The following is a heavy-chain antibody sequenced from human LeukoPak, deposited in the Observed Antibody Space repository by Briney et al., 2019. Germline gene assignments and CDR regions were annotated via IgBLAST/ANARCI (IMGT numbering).Heavy chain of an antibody. CDR1: GFTFSSFA. V-gene: IGHV3-23*01. Sequence: GVLRLSCAASGFTFSSFATSWVRQAPGKGLEWVSSISGSGSTTYYADSVKGRFTISRDNAKDTVYLQMNSLRAEDTAVYYCAREMVTSLDYWGQGTLVTVSS. CDR3: AREMVTSLDY. CDR2: ISGSGSTT. D-gene: IGHD5-18*01. J-gene: IGHJ4*02.